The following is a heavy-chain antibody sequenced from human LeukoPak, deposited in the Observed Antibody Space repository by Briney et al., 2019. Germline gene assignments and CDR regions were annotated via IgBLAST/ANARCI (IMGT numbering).Heavy chain of an antibody. CDR1: GFAFSVYA. V-gene: IGHV3-23*01. J-gene: IGHJ4*02. CDR3: AKDQAVIIKYYFDY. CDR2: ISASGGNT. Sequence: PGGSLRLSCEASGFAFSVYAMSWVRQAPGKGLEWVSAISASGGNTYYADSVKGRFTISRDNSKNTLYLQLNSLRAEDTAVYYCAKDQAVIIKYYFDYWGQGTLVTVSS. D-gene: IGHD3-3*01.